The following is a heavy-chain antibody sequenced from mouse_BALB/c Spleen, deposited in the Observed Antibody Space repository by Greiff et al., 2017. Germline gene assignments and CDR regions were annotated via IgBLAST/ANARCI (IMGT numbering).Heavy chain of an antibody. Sequence: EVMLVESGGGLVKPGGSLKLSCAASGFTFSSYAMSWVRQTPEKRLEWVASISSGGSTYYPDSVKGRFTISRDNARNILYLQMSSLRSEDTAMYYCARGGYGNFPSFAYWGQGTLVTVSA. CDR2: ISSGGST. V-gene: IGHV5-6-5*01. J-gene: IGHJ3*01. CDR3: ARGGYGNFPSFAY. CDR1: GFTFSSYA. D-gene: IGHD2-1*01.